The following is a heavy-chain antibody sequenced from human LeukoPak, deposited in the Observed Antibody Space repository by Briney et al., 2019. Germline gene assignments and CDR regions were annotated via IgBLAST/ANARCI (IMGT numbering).Heavy chain of an antibody. Sequence: PGGSLRLSCAASGFTFSSYWMHWVRQAPGKGLVWVSRISTDGSSTNSADSVKGRFTISRDNAKNTLYLQMNSLRAEDTAVYYCEREYSSSSGRAFDIWGQGTMVTVSP. CDR1: GFTFSSYW. D-gene: IGHD6-6*01. CDR2: ISTDGSST. V-gene: IGHV3-74*01. CDR3: EREYSSSSGRAFDI. J-gene: IGHJ3*02.